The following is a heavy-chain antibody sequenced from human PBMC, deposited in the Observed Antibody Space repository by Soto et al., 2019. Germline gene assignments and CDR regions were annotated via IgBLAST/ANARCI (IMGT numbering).Heavy chain of an antibody. D-gene: IGHD1-26*01. V-gene: IGHV6-1*01. CDR2: TYYRSKWYY. CDR1: WDSVSSNRAV. CDR3: ARGDEYSARIFDY. J-gene: IGHJ4*01. Sequence: SQTLSLTWAITWDSVSSNRAVWSWVRQSPSRGLEWLGRTYYRSKWYYEYAVSVRGRITINPDTSKNQYSLQLNSVTPEDTAVYFCARGDEYSARIFDYWGQGTLVTVSS.